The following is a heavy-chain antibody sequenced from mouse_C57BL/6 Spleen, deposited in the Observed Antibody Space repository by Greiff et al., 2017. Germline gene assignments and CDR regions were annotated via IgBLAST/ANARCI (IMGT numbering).Heavy chain of an antibody. CDR2: IYPGSGST. D-gene: IGHD1-1*01. CDR1: GYTFTSYW. J-gene: IGHJ3*01. Sequence: VQLQQPGAELVKPGASVKMSCKASGYTFTSYWITWVKQRPGQGLEWIGDIYPGSGSTNYNEKFKSKATLTVDTSSSTAYMQLSSLTSEDSAVYYCAREGYYYGSSPLSYWGQGTLVTVSA. V-gene: IGHV1-55*01. CDR3: AREGYYYGSSPLSY.